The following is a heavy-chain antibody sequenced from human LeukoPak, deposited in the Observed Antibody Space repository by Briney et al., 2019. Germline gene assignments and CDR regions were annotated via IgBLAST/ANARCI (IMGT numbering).Heavy chain of an antibody. D-gene: IGHD6-13*01. CDR2: IGTAGDT. CDR3: ARGSVRVGMDV. V-gene: IGHV3-13*01. J-gene: IGHJ6*02. Sequence: GGSLRLSCGASGITFSTSDMHWVRQAPGKGLEWVSVIGTAGDTYYADSVKGRFTISRENAKNSLYLQMNSLRAGDTAVYYCARGSVRVGMDVWGQGTTVTVSS. CDR1: GITFSTSD.